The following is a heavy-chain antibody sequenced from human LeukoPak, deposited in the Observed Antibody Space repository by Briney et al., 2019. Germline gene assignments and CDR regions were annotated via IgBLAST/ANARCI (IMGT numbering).Heavy chain of an antibody. CDR1: GFTFDDHG. J-gene: IGHJ4*02. CDR3: ARDRDYEGKSHIDH. Sequence: GGSVRLSCTSSGFTFDDHGMHWVRQGPGKGLEWVALISWDGRSTYYADSVKDRFTISRDNMKRSLYLQLNSLTPGDTADYYCARDRDYEGKSHIDHWGQGTRVTVSS. V-gene: IGHV3-43D*04. D-gene: IGHD4-17*01. CDR2: ISWDGRST.